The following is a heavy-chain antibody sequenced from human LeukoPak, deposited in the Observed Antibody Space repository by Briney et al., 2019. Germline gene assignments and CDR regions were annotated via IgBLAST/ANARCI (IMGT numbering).Heavy chain of an antibody. CDR3: TTDYYSSSWYSWPPPY. J-gene: IGHJ4*02. D-gene: IGHD6-13*01. Sequence: GGSLRLSCAASGFTFSNVWMSWVRQAPGKGLEWVGRIKSKTDGGTTDYAAPVKGRFTISRDDSKNTLYLQMNSLKTEDTAVYYCTTDYYSSSWYSWPPPYWGQGTLVTVSS. V-gene: IGHV3-15*01. CDR1: GFTFSNVW. CDR2: IKSKTDGGTT.